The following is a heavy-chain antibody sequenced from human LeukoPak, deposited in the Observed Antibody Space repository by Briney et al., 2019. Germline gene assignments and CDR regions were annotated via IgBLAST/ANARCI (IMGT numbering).Heavy chain of an antibody. CDR3: ARSGRDGYNLNY. J-gene: IGHJ4*02. CDR2: IIPIFGTA. V-gene: IGHV1-69*05. D-gene: IGHD5-24*01. Sequence: SVKVSCKISGGTFSSYAISWVRQAPGQGLEWMGGIIPIFGTANYAQKFQGRVTITTDESTSTAYMELSSLRSEDTAVYYCARSGRDGYNLNYWGQGTLVTVSS. CDR1: GGTFSSYA.